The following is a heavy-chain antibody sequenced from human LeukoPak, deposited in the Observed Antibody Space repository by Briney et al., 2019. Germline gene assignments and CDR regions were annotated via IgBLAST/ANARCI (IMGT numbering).Heavy chain of an antibody. V-gene: IGHV4-59*01. Sequence: SETLSLTCTVSGGSISNYWWSWIRQPPGEGLEWIGYVFDSGGTNYNPSLKGRVTISVATSKKQFSLKRSSVTAADTAVYYCARGYSSSWNYFDYWGQGTLVTVSS. D-gene: IGHD6-13*01. J-gene: IGHJ4*02. CDR2: VFDSGGT. CDR3: ARGYSSSWNYFDY. CDR1: GGSISNYW.